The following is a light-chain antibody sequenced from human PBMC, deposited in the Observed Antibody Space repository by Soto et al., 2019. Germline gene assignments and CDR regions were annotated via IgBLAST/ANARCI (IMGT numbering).Light chain of an antibody. CDR2: GAS. CDR1: QSVSSSY. J-gene: IGKJ5*01. Sequence: ETVLTQSPGTLSLSPGETATLSCRASQSVSSSYLAWYQQKPGQAPRLLIYGASSRATGIPDRFSGSGSGTDFTLTISRLEPEDFAVYYCQQYGSSPTTFGQGTRLEIK. V-gene: IGKV3-20*01. CDR3: QQYGSSPTT.